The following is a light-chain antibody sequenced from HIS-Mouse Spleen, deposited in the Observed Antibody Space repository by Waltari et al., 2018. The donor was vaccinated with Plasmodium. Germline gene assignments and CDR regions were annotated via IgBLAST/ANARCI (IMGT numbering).Light chain of an antibody. CDR3: QQYNNWPRGT. V-gene: IGKV3-15*01. Sequence: EIVMTQSPATLSVSPGERATLPCRASPSVSSNLAWYQQKPGQEPRLLIYSASTRATGIPARFSGSGSGTEFTLTISSMQSEEFAVYYCQQYNNWPRGTFGQGTKVEIK. CDR2: SAS. CDR1: PSVSSN. J-gene: IGKJ1*01.